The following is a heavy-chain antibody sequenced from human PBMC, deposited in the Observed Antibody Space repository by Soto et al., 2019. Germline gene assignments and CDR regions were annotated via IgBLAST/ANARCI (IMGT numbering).Heavy chain of an antibody. Sequence: EVQLVESGGGLVQPGGSARLSCAASGFSVSAWYMDWVRQAPGKGLEWVARLKDSSQNYATEYAASVKGRFTVSRHASQNSMYLQMNSLKIEDTDVYYCAREGDARWLDSWGQGTLVTVSP. D-gene: IGHD1-26*01. V-gene: IGHV3-72*01. J-gene: IGHJ5*01. CDR3: AREGDARWLDS. CDR1: GFSVSAWY. CDR2: LKDSSQNYAT.